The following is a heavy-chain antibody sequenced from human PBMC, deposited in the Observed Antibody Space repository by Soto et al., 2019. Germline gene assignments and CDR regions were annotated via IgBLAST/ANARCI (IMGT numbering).Heavy chain of an antibody. Sequence: EVQLVESGGGLVKPGGSLRLSCAASGFTFSNAWMSWVRQAPGKGLEWVGRIKSKTDGGTTDYAAPVKGRFTSSRDDSKTTLYLQMNSLKTEDTAVYYCTTAGEDYADCDYDYLVVWGKGTTVTVSS. J-gene: IGHJ6*03. CDR3: TTAGEDYADCDYDYLVV. CDR1: GFTFSNAW. D-gene: IGHD4-17*01. CDR2: IKSKTDGGTT. V-gene: IGHV3-15*01.